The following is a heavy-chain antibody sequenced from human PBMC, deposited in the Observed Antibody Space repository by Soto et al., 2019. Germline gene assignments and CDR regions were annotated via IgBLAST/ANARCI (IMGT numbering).Heavy chain of an antibody. CDR2: IVPLSGAT. Sequence: QVQLVQSGAEMKKPGSSVKVSCKASGGSLNNYLITWVRQAPGQGLEWLGEIVPLSGATNSAQKLQGRVTITADDSTKTAYMVLRSLSPEDTAMYFCARGGVYTVAFDYWGKGTLVTVSS. J-gene: IGHJ4*02. CDR3: ARGGVYTVAFDY. D-gene: IGHD2-8*01. V-gene: IGHV1-69*01. CDR1: GGSLNNYL.